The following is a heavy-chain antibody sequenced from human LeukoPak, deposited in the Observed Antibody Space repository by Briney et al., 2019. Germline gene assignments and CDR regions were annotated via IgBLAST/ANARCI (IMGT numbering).Heavy chain of an antibody. J-gene: IGHJ4*02. CDR3: AREDYYDSSGYYFLDY. CDR2: INPNSGGT. CDR1: GYTFTGYY. V-gene: IGHV1-2*02. Sequence: ASVKVSCKASGYTFTGYYMHWVRQAPGQGLEWMGWINPNSGGTNYAQKFQGRVTMTRDTSISTAYMELSRLRSDDTAVYYCAREDYYDSSGYYFLDYWGQGTLVTVSS. D-gene: IGHD3-22*01.